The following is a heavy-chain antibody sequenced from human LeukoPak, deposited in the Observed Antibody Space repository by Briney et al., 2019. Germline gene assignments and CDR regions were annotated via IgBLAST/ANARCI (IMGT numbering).Heavy chain of an antibody. Sequence: SVKVSCKASGGTFTSYAISSVRQAPEQGLEWMGGIIPIFGTANYAQKFQGRVTIPTKQSTSTAYMELSSLKPEDTAVYRCARSACGGGSCWLYWGQGILVTVSA. CDR1: GGTFTSYA. V-gene: IGHV1-69*05. D-gene: IGHD2-15*01. CDR3: ARSACGGGSCWLY. J-gene: IGHJ4*02. CDR2: IIPIFGTA.